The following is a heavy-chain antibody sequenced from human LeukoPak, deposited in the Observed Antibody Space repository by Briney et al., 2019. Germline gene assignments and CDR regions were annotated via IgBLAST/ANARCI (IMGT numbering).Heavy chain of an antibody. J-gene: IGHJ4*02. V-gene: IGHV3-30-3*01. CDR2: ISYDGSNK. Sequence: TGGSLRLSCAASGFTFSSYAMSWVRQAPGKGLEWVAVISYDGSNKYYADSVKGRFTISRDNSKNTLYLQMNSLRAEDTAVYYCARVADTYDSSGYYRQAASYWGQGTLVTVSS. D-gene: IGHD3-22*01. CDR3: ARVADTYDSSGYYRQAASY. CDR1: GFTFSSYA.